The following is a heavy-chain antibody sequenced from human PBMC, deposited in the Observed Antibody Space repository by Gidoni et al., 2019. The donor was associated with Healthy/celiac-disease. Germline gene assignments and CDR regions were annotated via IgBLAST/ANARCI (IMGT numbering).Heavy chain of an antibody. V-gene: IGHV4-34*01. CDR3: ARVHYGGKDFDY. J-gene: IGHJ4*02. D-gene: IGHD4-17*01. Sequence: QVQLQQWGAGLLKPSETLSLTCAVYGGSFSGYYWSWIRQPPGTGLEWIGEINHSGSTTYNPALKSRVTISVDTSKNQFSLKLSSVTAADTAVYYCARVHYGGKDFDYWGQGTLVTVSS. CDR2: INHSGST. CDR1: GGSFSGYY.